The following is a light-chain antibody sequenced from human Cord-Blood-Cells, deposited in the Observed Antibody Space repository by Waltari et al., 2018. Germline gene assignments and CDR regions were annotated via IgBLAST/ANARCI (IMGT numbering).Light chain of an antibody. CDR1: QDISNY. CDR3: QQYDNLPLT. J-gene: IGKJ4*01. Sequence: IQMTHSPSSVSASVGDRVTITCQASQDISNYLNWYQQKPGKAPKLLIYDASNLETGVPSRFSGSGSGTDFTFTISSLQPEDIATYYCQQYDNLPLTFGGGTKVEIK. V-gene: IGKV1-33*01. CDR2: DAS.